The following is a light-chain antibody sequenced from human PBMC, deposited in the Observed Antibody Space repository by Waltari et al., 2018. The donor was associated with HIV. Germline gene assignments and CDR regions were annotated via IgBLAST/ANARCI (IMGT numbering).Light chain of an antibody. CDR3: SSYTATTAIL. Sequence: QSVLTQPASVSGSPGQSITISCTGTTGDVVGYRSVSWYQQHPGTAPTLRIYEVANRPSVISIRFSGVKSGNTASLTISGLQSEDEADYYCSSYTATTAILFGGGTKVTVL. J-gene: IGLJ3*02. CDR2: EVA. V-gene: IGLV2-14*01. CDR1: TGDVVGYRS.